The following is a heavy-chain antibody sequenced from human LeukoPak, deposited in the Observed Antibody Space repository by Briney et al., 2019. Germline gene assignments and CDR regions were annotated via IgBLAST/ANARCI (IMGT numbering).Heavy chain of an antibody. Sequence: ASVKVSSKASVYTLTSYGISWVRQSLRQALEWMVGISAYNDNTNSEQKLQGRVTMTTDTSTSTAYMELRSLRSDDTAVYYCARVIDSGYDPYYYYGMDVWGQGTTVTVSS. D-gene: IGHD5-12*01. V-gene: IGHV1-18*01. CDR1: VYTLTSYG. CDR3: ARVIDSGYDPYYYYGMDV. J-gene: IGHJ6*02. CDR2: ISAYNDNT.